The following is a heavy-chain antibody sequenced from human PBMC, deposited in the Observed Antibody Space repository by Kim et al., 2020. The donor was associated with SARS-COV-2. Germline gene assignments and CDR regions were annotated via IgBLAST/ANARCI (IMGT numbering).Heavy chain of an antibody. CDR2: IYPGDSDT. CDR3: ARSGIAAAGRNYYYYYGMDV. CDR1: GYSFTSYW. D-gene: IGHD6-13*01. V-gene: IGHV5-51*01. J-gene: IGHJ6*02. Sequence: GESLKISCKGSGYSFTSYWIGWVRQMPGKGLEWMGIIYPGDSDTRYSPSFQGQVTISADKSISTAYLQWSSLKASDTAMYYCARSGIAAAGRNYYYYYGMDVWGQGTTVTVSS.